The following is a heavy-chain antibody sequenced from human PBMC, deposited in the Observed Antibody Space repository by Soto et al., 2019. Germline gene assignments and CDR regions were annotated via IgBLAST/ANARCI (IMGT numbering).Heavy chain of an antibody. J-gene: IGHJ6*02. CDR2: INHSGST. D-gene: IGHD2-2*01. CDR1: GGSFTGYY. Sequence: PSETLSLTCAVYGGSFTGYYWSCIRQPPGKGLEWIGEINHSGSTNYNPSLKSRVTISVDTSKNQFSLKLSSVTAADTAVYYCARGIVVVPAAPIPYYYYYYGMDVWGQGTTVTVSS. V-gene: IGHV4-34*01. CDR3: ARGIVVVPAAPIPYYYYYYGMDV.